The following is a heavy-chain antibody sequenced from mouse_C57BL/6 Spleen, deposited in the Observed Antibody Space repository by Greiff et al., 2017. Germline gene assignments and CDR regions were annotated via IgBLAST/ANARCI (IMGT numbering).Heavy chain of an antibody. V-gene: IGHV1-81*01. J-gene: IGHJ2*01. CDR2: IYPRSGNP. CDR1: GYTFTSYG. CDR3: ASPSTTVVATPFDD. Sequence: QVQLKQSGAELARPGASVKLSCKASGYTFTSYGISWVKQRTGQGLEWIGVIYPRSGNPYYNEKFKGKATLTADKSSSTAYMELRRLTSADSAVYCCASPSTTVVATPFDDWGTGTTLTVSS. D-gene: IGHD1-1*01.